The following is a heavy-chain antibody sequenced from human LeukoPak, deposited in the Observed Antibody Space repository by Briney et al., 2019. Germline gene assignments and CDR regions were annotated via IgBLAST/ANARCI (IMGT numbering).Heavy chain of an antibody. J-gene: IGHJ4*02. CDR2: ISAYNGNT. Sequence: ASVKVSCKASGYTFTSYGITWGRQAPGQGLEWMGWISAYNGNTNYAQNLQGRVTMTTDTSTSTAYMELRSLRSDDTAVYYCARDGLYCSTSSCAFDYWGQGTLVTVSS. CDR1: GYTFTSYG. CDR3: ARDGLYCSTSSCAFDY. D-gene: IGHD2-2*01. V-gene: IGHV1-18*01.